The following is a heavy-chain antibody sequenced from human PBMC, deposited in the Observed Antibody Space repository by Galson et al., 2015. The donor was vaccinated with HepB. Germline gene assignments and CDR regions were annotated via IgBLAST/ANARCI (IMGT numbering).Heavy chain of an antibody. V-gene: IGHV3-74*01. CDR3: ARDLVVVPATLDPNYYYYYGMDV. CDR2: INSDGSST. CDR1: GFTFSSYW. D-gene: IGHD2-2*01. Sequence: SLRLSCAASGFTFSSYWMHWVRQAPGKGLVWVSRINSDGSSTSYADSVKGRFTISRDNAKNTLYLQMNSLRAEDTAVYYCARDLVVVPATLDPNYYYYYGMDVWGQGTTVAVSS. J-gene: IGHJ6*02.